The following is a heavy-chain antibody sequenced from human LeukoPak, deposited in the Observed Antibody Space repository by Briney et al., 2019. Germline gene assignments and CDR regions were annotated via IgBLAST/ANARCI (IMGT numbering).Heavy chain of an antibody. CDR2: IYYSGST. CDR1: GGSISSTTSY. J-gene: IGHJ1*01. CDR3: ARGICSSTSCYATGYFHN. Sequence: SETLSLTCAVSGGSISSTTSYWGWIRQPPGKGLEWIGRIYYSGSTFYNPSLKSRVTISVDTSKNQLSLRLSSVTAADTAVYYCARGICSSTSCYATGYFHNWGQGTLVTVSS. V-gene: IGHV4-39*01. D-gene: IGHD2-2*01.